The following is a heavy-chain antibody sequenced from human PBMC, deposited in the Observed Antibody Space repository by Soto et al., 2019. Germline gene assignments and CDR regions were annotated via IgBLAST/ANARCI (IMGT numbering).Heavy chain of an antibody. D-gene: IGHD5-12*01. J-gene: IGHJ4*02. CDR1: GDSISSYY. CDR2: IYHSGST. Sequence: SETLSLTCTVSGDSISSYYWSWIRQPPGKGLEWIGYIYHSGSTTYNPSLKSRVTISVDTSKNQFSLKLSSLTAADTAVYYCARDTYSGYDFRLWGQGTLVTV. CDR3: ARDTYSGYDFRL. V-gene: IGHV4-59*01.